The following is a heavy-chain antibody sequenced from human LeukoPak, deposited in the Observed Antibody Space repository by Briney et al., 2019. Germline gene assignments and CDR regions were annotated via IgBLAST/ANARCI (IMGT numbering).Heavy chain of an antibody. CDR3: ARESRDRLDP. D-gene: IGHD1-14*01. CDR2: IKRDGREK. Sequence: GGSLRLSCAASGFAFSSYWITWVRQAPGKGLEWVANIKRDGREKYYMESVKGRFTISRDDAKNSAHLQMSALRVEDTAVYYCARESRDRLDPWGQGTLVTVSS. J-gene: IGHJ5*02. CDR1: GFAFSSYW. V-gene: IGHV3-7*01.